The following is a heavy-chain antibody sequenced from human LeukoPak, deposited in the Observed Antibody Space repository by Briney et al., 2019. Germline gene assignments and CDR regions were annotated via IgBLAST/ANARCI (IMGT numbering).Heavy chain of an antibody. V-gene: IGHV1-18*01. J-gene: IGHJ4*02. CDR2: ISGYNGNT. CDR3: ARDLLLPGAVAGY. CDR1: GYTFTSYG. D-gene: IGHD6-19*01. Sequence: GASVKVSCNASGYTFTSYGISWVRQAPGQGLEWMGWISGYNGNTDYVQKLQGRVTMTRDTSTSTAYMELRSLRSDDTAVYYCARDLLLPGAVAGYWGQGTLVTVS.